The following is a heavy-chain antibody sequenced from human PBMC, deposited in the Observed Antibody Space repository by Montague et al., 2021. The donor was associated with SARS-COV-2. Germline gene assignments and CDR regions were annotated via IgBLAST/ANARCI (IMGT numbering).Heavy chain of an antibody. CDR1: GGSFSNHY. CDR2: SNERGIT. D-gene: IGHD3-16*01. CDR3: ARGTVSGNVSLVDRLGGLYCFDS. Sequence: SETLSLTCAVYGGSFSNHYWSWIRQPLGKGLEWIGYSNERGITNYNPSLQSRVTISVDTSKNQFSLRLSSVTAADTAVYYCARGTVSGNVSLVDRLGGLYCFDSWGQGNHGAVSS. J-gene: IGHJ4*01. V-gene: IGHV4-34*01.